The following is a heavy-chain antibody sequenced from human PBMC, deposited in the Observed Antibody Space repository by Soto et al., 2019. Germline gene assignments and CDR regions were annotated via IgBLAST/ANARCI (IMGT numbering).Heavy chain of an antibody. CDR2: INPNSGGT. J-gene: IGHJ3*02. Sequence: ASVKVSCKASGYTFTGYYMHWVRQAPGQGLEWMGWINPNSGGTNYAQKFQGWVTMTRDTSISTAYMELSRLRSDDTAVYYCARESSHYGDYGGDAFDIWGQGTMVTVSS. D-gene: IGHD4-17*01. CDR3: ARESSHYGDYGGDAFDI. V-gene: IGHV1-2*04. CDR1: GYTFTGYY.